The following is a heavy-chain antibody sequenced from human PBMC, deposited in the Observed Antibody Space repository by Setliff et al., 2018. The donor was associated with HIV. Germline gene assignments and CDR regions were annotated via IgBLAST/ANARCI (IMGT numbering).Heavy chain of an antibody. Sequence: SETLSLTCDVSGFSISSRYYWGWIRQSPGKGLGWIGNIYHTGSSYYNPSLNDRATISIDRSKNQFSLKLSSVIAADTAVYYCARIFGDQGYYYGMDVWGQGTTVTVSS. V-gene: IGHV4-38-2*01. D-gene: IGHD3-3*01. CDR2: IYHTGSS. CDR1: GFSISSRYY. CDR3: ARIFGDQGYYYGMDV. J-gene: IGHJ6*02.